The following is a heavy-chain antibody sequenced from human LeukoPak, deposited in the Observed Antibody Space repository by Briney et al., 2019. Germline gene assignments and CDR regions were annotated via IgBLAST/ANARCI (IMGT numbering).Heavy chain of an antibody. CDR1: GFTFSNYW. CDR3: ARSHSDLVFDI. CDR2: IHRDGRII. D-gene: IGHD6-6*01. Sequence: GGSLRLSCIASGFTFSNYWMHWVRQAPGKGLVWVSQIHRDGRIIDSADSVKGRFTISRDNAKNTLYLQMNSLRAEDTAVYFCARSHSDLVFDIWGQGTMVTVSS. V-gene: IGHV3-74*01. J-gene: IGHJ3*02.